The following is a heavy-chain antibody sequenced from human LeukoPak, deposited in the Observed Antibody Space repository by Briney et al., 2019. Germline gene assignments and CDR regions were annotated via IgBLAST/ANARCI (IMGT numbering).Heavy chain of an antibody. D-gene: IGHD3-10*01. CDR1: GFTFSSYA. CDR2: ISGSGGST. J-gene: IGHJ4*02. Sequence: GGSLRLSCAASGFTFSSYAMSWVRQAPGKGLEWVSAISGSGGSTYYADSVKGRFTTSRDNSKNTLYLQMNSLRAEDTAVYYCAKGEGYYGSGSYRPFDYWGQGTLVTVSS. CDR3: AKGEGYYGSGSYRPFDY. V-gene: IGHV3-23*01.